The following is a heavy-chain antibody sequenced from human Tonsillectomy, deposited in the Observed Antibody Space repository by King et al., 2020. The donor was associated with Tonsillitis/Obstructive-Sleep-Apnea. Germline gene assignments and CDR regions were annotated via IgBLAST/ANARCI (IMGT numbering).Heavy chain of an antibody. Sequence: QLQESGPGLVKPSETLSLTCTVSGGSISSSSYYWGWIRQPPGKGLEWIGSIYYSGSTYYNPSLKSRVTISVDTSKNQFSLKLSSVTAADTAVYYCARQGEGKYYDSSGYYRAYYYYYMDVWGKGTTVTVSS. V-gene: IGHV4-39*01. CDR3: ARQGEGKYYDSSGYYRAYYYYYMDV. D-gene: IGHD3-22*01. CDR1: GGSISSSSYY. CDR2: IYYSGST. J-gene: IGHJ6*03.